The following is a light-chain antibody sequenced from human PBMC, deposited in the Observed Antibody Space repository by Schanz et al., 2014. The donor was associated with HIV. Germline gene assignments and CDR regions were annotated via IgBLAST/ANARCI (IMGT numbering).Light chain of an antibody. CDR3: QHYGSS. CDR1: QSVSNF. Sequence: DIVLTQSPATLSLSPGERATLSCRASQSVSNFLAWYQQKPGQAPRLLIYSASNRATGIPARFSGSGSGTEFTLTISSLQSEDFAVYYCQHYGSSFGPGTKVDIK. CDR2: SAS. V-gene: IGKV3-11*01. J-gene: IGKJ3*01.